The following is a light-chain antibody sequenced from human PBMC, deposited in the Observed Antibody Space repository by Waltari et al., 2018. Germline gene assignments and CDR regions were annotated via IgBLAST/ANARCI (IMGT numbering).Light chain of an antibody. CDR3: HSRDASGVAGS. CDR1: SLRSYY. J-gene: IGLJ2*01. Sequence: SSELTQDPAVSVAMGQTVRITCQGDSLRSYYASWYQQRPGQDPILFMYDKNNRPAGVPDRFSGSRSHNTASLTITGAHAEDEASYYCHSRDASGVAGSFGGGTKLTVL. V-gene: IGLV3-19*01. CDR2: DKN.